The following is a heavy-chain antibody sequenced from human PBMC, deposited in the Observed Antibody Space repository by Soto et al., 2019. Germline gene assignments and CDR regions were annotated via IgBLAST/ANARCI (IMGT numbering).Heavy chain of an antibody. J-gene: IGHJ5*02. CDR2: IKQDGSEK. CDR1: GYTFSSYW. V-gene: IGHV3-7*03. D-gene: IGHD3-10*01. CDR3: ARGGYDAVVRGVMEDDWFDP. Sequence: PVGSLRLSCAASGYTFSSYWMSWVRQAPGKGLEWVANIKQDGSEKYYVDSVKGRFTISRDNAKNSLYLQMNSLRAEDTAVYYCARGGYDAVVRGVMEDDWFDPWGQGTLVTVSS.